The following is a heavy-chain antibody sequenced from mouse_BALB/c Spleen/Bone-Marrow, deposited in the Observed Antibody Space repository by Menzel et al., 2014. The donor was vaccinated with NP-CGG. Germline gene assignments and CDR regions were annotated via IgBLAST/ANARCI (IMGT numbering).Heavy chain of an antibody. Sequence: EVQLQESGGGLVQPGGSLKLSCAASGFDLSRYWMSWVRQAPGKGLEWIGEINPDSRTINYSPSLKDKFIISRDNAKNTLSLSLNKVRSEDTALYYCARPDYYGYLNYWGQGTTLTVSS. J-gene: IGHJ2*01. D-gene: IGHD1-1*01. V-gene: IGHV4-1*02. CDR2: INPDSRTI. CDR3: ARPDYYGYLNY. CDR1: GFDLSRYW.